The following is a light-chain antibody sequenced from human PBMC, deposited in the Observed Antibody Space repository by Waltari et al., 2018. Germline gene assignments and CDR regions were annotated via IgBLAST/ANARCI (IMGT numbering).Light chain of an antibody. CDR3: QKYGSLPAT. V-gene: IGKV3-20*01. CDR1: QAVSRF. Sequence: EIVLTQSPGTLSLSPGERATLSCRASQAVSRFLAWYQQKPGQAPRLLIYDTSTRATGIPDRFSGSGSGTDFSLTISRLEPEDFAVYYCQKYGSLPATFG. CDR2: DTS. J-gene: IGKJ1*01.